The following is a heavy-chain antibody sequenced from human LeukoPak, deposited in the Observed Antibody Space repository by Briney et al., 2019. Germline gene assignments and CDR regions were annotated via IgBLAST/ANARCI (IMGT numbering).Heavy chain of an antibody. Sequence: SQTLSLTCTASGGSLSSGDYYWSWIRQPPGKGLEWIGYIYHSGSTYYNPSLKSRVIISVDTSKNQFSLKLSSVTAADTAVYYCARGPDSSGYYYFDYWGQGTLVTVAS. CDR3: ARGPDSSGYYYFDY. CDR1: GGSLSSGDYY. D-gene: IGHD3-22*01. V-gene: IGHV4-30-4*01. J-gene: IGHJ4*02. CDR2: IYHSGST.